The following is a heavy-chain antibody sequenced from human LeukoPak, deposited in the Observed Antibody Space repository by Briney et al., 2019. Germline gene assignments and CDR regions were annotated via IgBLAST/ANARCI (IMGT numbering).Heavy chain of an antibody. J-gene: IGHJ5*01. CDR1: GDSTSNFY. CDR3: ALAPNSNWFDF. D-gene: IGHD2-8*01. Sequence: PSETLSLTCTVSGDSTSNFYWSWIRQSPGKGLEWIGNIHYSRSSVYNPSLKSRGTISIDTSRRQFFLKLNSVTAADTAVYFCALAPNSNWFDFWGPGTLVTVSS. CDR2: IHYSRSS. V-gene: IGHV4-59*03.